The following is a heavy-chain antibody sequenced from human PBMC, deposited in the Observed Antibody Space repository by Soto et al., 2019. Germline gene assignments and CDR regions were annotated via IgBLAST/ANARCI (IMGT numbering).Heavy chain of an antibody. Sequence: QVQLVQSGAEVKKPGSSVKVSCKACGGTFNNHATNWEQQPPGQGLEWMGGIIPIFRTLNYAHKFHGRVKTTAGESTRPAYMEPSSLRSEDTALYYCVRGKMREMATILRDKWFDPWGQGTRVTVSS. CDR3: VRGKMREMATILRDKWFDP. J-gene: IGHJ5*02. V-gene: IGHV1-69*01. CDR1: GGTFNNHA. CDR2: IIPIFRTL. D-gene: IGHD5-12*01.